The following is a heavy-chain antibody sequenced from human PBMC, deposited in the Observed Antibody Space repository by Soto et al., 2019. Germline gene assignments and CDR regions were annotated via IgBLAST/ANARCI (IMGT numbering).Heavy chain of an antibody. J-gene: IGHJ3*02. Sequence: SETLSLTCAVSGGSISSGGYSWTWIRQPPGKGLEWIGEIYHSGSTNYNPSLKSRVTISVDKSKNQFSLKLSSVTAADTAVYYCARFNSGNYYEAFDIWGQGTMVTVSS. D-gene: IGHD1-26*01. CDR1: GGSISSGGYS. CDR2: IYHSGST. CDR3: ARFNSGNYYEAFDI. V-gene: IGHV4-30-2*01.